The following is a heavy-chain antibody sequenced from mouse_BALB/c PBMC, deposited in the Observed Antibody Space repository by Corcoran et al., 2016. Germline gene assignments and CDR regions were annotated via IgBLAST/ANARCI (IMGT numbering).Heavy chain of an antibody. CDR3: ASNWGY. CDR2: INPYNDGT. CDR1: GYTFTSYV. D-gene: IGHD4-1*02. J-gene: IGHJ2*01. V-gene: IGHV1S136*01. Sequence: EVQLQQSGPELVKPVASLTMSCKASGYTFTSYVMHWVKQKPGQGLEWIGYINPYNDGTKYNEKFKGKATLTSDKSSSTAYMELSSLTSEDSAVYYCASNWGYWGQGTTLTVSS.